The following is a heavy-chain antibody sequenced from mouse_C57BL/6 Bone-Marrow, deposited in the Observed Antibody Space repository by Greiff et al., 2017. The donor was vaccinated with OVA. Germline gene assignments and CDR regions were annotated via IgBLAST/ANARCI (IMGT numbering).Heavy chain of an antibody. V-gene: IGHV5-4*03. Sequence: EVKVEESGGGLVKPGGSLKLSCAASGFTFSSYAMSWVRQTPEKRLEWVATISDGGSYTYYPDNVKGRFTISRDNAKNNLYLQMSHLKSEDTAMYYCARAYYSNLAWFAYWGQGTLVTVSA. CDR1: GFTFSSYA. J-gene: IGHJ3*01. CDR2: ISDGGSYT. D-gene: IGHD2-5*01. CDR3: ARAYYSNLAWFAY.